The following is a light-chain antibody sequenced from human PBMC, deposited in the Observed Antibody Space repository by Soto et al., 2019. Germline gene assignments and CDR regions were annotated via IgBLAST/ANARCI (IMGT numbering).Light chain of an antibody. J-gene: IGKJ3*01. V-gene: IGKV3-15*01. CDR2: GAS. CDR3: QQYTIWPPSCT. Sequence: EIVMTQSPATLSVSPGERATLACRSRPSVSSNLSWYQQKPGQAPRLLIYGASTRATGIPARFSGSGSGTEFPLTIICLQSEDCAVYYCQQYTIWPPSCTVGPGTKVDIK. CDR1: PSVSSN.